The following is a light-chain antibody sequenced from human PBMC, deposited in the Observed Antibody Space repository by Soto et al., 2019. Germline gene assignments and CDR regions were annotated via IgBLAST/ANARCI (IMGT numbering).Light chain of an antibody. J-gene: IGKJ2*01. CDR1: QSISSY. V-gene: IGKV1-39*01. Sequence: DIQMTQSPSSLSASVGDRVTITCRASQSISSYLNWYQQKPGKAPKLLIYASSSLQSVVPSRFSGSGSGPEFTLTISSLQPEDFATYYCQQSYSTLRTFGQGTKLEIK. CDR3: QQSYSTLRT. CDR2: ASS.